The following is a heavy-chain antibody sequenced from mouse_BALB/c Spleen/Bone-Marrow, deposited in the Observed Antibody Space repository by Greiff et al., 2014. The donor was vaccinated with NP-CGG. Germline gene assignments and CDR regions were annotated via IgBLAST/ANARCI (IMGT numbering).Heavy chain of an antibody. CDR1: GYAFSSYW. Sequence: LQESGAELVRPGSSVKISCKASGYAFSSYWMNWVKQRPGQGLEWIGQIYPGDGDTNYNGKSKGKATLTADKSSSTAYMQLSSLTSEDSAVYFCALYGNYAGNWGQGTLVTVSA. J-gene: IGHJ3*01. CDR3: ALYGNYAGN. V-gene: IGHV1-80*01. CDR2: IYPGDGDT. D-gene: IGHD2-1*01.